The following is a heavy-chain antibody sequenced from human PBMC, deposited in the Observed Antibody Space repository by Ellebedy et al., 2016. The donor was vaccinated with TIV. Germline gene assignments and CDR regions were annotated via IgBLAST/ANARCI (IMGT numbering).Heavy chain of an antibody. V-gene: IGHV3-30-3*01. CDR3: ASPGYYYDTTGYFASYYFDY. J-gene: IGHJ4*02. Sequence: PGGSLRLSCAASGFTFSTYAMHWVRQAPGKGLEWVAIISYDGTNKHYADSVQGRFTISRYNSKNTLYLQMNSLRAEDTAVYYCASPGYYYDTTGYFASYYFDYWGQGTLVTVSS. D-gene: IGHD3-22*01. CDR1: GFTFSTYA. CDR2: ISYDGTNK.